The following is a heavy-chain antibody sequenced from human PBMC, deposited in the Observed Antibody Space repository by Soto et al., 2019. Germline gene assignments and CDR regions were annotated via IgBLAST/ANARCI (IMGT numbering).Heavy chain of an antibody. V-gene: IGHV3-7*03. J-gene: IGHJ6*02. CDR1: GFTFSMYW. Sequence: EVQLVESGGGSVQPGESLRLSCLASGFTFSMYWMSWVRQAPGKGLEWVARIKQDGGEKYYVDSVKGRFTVSRDNAKNSLYLQLHSLSADDAGIYYCVRYPLMLPADDFFYGVDVWGPGTTVTVSS. CDR3: VRYPLMLPADDFFYGVDV. D-gene: IGHD3-16*01. CDR2: IKQDGGEK.